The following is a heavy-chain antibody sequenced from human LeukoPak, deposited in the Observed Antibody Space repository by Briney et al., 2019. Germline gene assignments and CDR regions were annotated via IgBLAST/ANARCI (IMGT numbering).Heavy chain of an antibody. J-gene: IGHJ5*02. CDR2: ISYDGSNK. CDR1: GFTFSSYA. D-gene: IGHD6-13*01. CDR3: ARDFGIAAAGTNWFDP. V-gene: IGHV3-30-3*01. Sequence: GGSLRLSCAASGFTFSSYAMHWVRQAPGKGLEWVAVISYDGSNKYYADSVKGRFTISRDNSKNTLYLQMNSLRAEDTAVYYCARDFGIAAAGTNWFDPWGQGTLVTVSS.